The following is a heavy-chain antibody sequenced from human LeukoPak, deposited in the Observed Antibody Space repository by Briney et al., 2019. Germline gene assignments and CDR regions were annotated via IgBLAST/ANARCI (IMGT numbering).Heavy chain of an antibody. CDR1: GFTFSSYA. CDR2: ISGSGGST. CDR3: AKPYCSSTSCYKF. V-gene: IGHV3-23*01. Sequence: TGGSLRLSCAASGFTFSSYAMSWVRQAPGKGLEWVSAISGSGGSTYYADSVKGRFTTSRDNSKNTLYPQMNSLRAEDTAVYYCAKPYCSSTSCYKFWGQGTLVTVSS. D-gene: IGHD2-2*02. J-gene: IGHJ4*02.